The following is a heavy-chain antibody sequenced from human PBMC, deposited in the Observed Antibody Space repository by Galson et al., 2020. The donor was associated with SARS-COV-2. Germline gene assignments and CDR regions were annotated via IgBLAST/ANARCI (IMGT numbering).Heavy chain of an antibody. V-gene: IGHV3-9*01. CDR3: AKGPNSYSTAWFGIDF. CDR1: GFTFDDYA. D-gene: IGHD6-19*01. J-gene: IGHJ4*02. Sequence: GGSLRLSCAASGFTFDDYALHWVRQGPGKGLEWVSTITWNSGNIGYADSVKGRFTISRDNAKNSLYLQMNSLRPDDTAVYYCAKGPNSYSTAWFGIDFWGQGTLVTVSS. CDR2: ITWNSGNI.